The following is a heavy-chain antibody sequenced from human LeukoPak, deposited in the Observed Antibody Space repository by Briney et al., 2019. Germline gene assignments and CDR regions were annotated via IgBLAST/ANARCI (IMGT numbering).Heavy chain of an antibody. CDR2: IYSGGST. J-gene: IGHJ4*02. V-gene: IGHV3-53*01. D-gene: IGHD2-8*01. CDR3: AKDSPVCTY. CDR1: GFTVSSNY. Sequence: GESLKISCAASGFTVSSNYMSWVRQAPGKGLEWVSVIYSGGSTYYADSVKGQFTISRDNSKNTLYLQMNSLRADDTAIYYCAKDSPVCTYWGQGTLVTVSS.